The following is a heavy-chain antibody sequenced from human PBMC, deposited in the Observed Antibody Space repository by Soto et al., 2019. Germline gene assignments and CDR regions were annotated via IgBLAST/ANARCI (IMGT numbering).Heavy chain of an antibody. V-gene: IGHV4-31*03. D-gene: IGHD4-17*01. CDR3: ARVGDYVLYYFDY. CDR2: IYYSGST. CDR1: GGSISSGGYY. Sequence: QVQLQESGPGLVKPSQTLSLTCTVSGGSISSGGYYWSWIRQHPGKGLEWIGYIYYSGSTYYNPSLKRRVTIAVDTSKNQFSLKLSSVTAADTAVYYCARVGDYVLYYFDYWGQGTLDTVFS. J-gene: IGHJ4*02.